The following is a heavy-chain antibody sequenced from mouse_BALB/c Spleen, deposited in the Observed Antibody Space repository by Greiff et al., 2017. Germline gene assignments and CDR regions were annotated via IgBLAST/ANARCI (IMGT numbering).Heavy chain of an antibody. D-gene: IGHD2-3*01. V-gene: IGHV14-4*02. CDR3: NAQGDGSFAY. Sequence: VQLQQSGAELVRSGASVKLSCTASGFNIKDYYMHWVKQRPEQGLEWIGWIDPENGDTEYAPKFQGKATMTADTSSNTAYLQLSSLTSEDTAVYCCNAQGDGSFAYWGQGTLVTVSA. J-gene: IGHJ3*01. CDR2: IDPENGDT. CDR1: GFNIKDYY.